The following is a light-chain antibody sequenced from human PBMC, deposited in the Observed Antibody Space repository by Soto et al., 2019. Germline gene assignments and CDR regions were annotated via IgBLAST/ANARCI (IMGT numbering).Light chain of an antibody. V-gene: IGKV2-28*01. CDR2: LGS. Sequence: DIVMTQSPLSLPVTPGEPASISCRSSQNLLHSDGRYYLDWYLQKPGQSPQLLIYLGSHRASGVPDRFSGSGSGTDFTLKINRVEAEDVGVYYCMQALQTPRTFVGGTKVELK. J-gene: IGKJ4*01. CDR3: MQALQTPRT. CDR1: QNLLHSDGRYY.